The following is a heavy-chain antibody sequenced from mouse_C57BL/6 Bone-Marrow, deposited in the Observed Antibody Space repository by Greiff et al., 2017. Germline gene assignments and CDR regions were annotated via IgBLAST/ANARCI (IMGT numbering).Heavy chain of an antibody. Sequence: EVMLVESGGGLVKPGGSLKLSCAASGFTFSSYAMSWVRQTPEKRLEWVATISDGGSYTYYPDNVKGRFTISRDNAKNNLYLQKSHLKSEDTAMYYCGRDGVAYWGQGTLVTVSA. J-gene: IGHJ3*01. V-gene: IGHV5-4*01. CDR2: ISDGGSYT. CDR3: GRDGVAY. CDR1: GFTFSSYA.